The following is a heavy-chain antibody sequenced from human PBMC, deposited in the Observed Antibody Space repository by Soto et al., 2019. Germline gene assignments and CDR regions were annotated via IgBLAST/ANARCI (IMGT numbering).Heavy chain of an antibody. CDR3: ARAGLRFYGMDV. D-gene: IGHD5-12*01. CDR2: IGTAGDT. J-gene: IGHJ6*02. CDR1: GFTFSSYD. Sequence: GGSLRLACAASGFTFSSYDMHWVRQATGKGLEWVSAIGTAGDTYYPGSVKGRFTISRENAKNSLYLKMNSLRAGDTAVYYCARAGLRFYGMDVWGQGTTVTVSS. V-gene: IGHV3-13*01.